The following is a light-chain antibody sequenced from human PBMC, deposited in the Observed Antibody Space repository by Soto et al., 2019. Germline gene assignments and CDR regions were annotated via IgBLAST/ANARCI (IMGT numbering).Light chain of an antibody. CDR2: AAS. CDR1: QSISSY. V-gene: IGKV1-39*01. Sequence: IQMTQSPASLSVSVGDRVTITCRASQSISSYLNWYQQKPGKAPKLLIYAASSLQSGVPSRFSGSGSGTDFTLTISSLQPEDFATYYCQQSYSTPQVTFGGGTKVDIK. CDR3: QQSYSTPQVT. J-gene: IGKJ4*01.